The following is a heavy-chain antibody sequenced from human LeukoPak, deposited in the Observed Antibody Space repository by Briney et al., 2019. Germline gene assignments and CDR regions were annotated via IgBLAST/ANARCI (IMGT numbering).Heavy chain of an antibody. Sequence: GASVKVSCEASDYTFTSYGISWVRQAPGQGLEWMGWISAYSGNTNYAQKLQGRVTMTTDTSTSTAYMELTSLRSDDTAVYYCARGRDYYDSSGSDYWGQGTLVTVSS. D-gene: IGHD3-22*01. V-gene: IGHV1-18*01. CDR1: DYTFTSYG. J-gene: IGHJ4*02. CDR2: ISAYSGNT. CDR3: ARGRDYYDSSGSDY.